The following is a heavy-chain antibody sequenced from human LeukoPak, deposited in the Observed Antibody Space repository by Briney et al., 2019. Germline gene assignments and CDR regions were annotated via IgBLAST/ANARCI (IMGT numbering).Heavy chain of an antibody. Sequence: SETLSLTYAVYGGSFSGYYWSWIRQPPGKGLEWIGEINHSGSTNYNPSLKSRVTISVDTSKNQFSLKLSSVTAADTAVYYCASLGLIAVAGTDFDYWSQGTLVTVSS. D-gene: IGHD6-19*01. CDR1: GGSFSGYY. V-gene: IGHV4-34*01. CDR3: ASLGLIAVAGTDFDY. J-gene: IGHJ4*02. CDR2: INHSGST.